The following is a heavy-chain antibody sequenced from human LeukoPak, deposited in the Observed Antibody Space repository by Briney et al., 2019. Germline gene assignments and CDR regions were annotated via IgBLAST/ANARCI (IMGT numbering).Heavy chain of an antibody. CDR3: ARIYYYDSSGYWEVFDY. Sequence: SETLSLTCTVSGGSISSGSYYWSWIRQPAGKGLEWIGRIYTSGSTNYNPSLKSRVTISVDTSKNQFSLKLSSVTAADTAVYYCARIYYYDSSGYWEVFDYWGQGTLVTVSS. CDR2: IYTSGST. J-gene: IGHJ4*02. V-gene: IGHV4-61*02. D-gene: IGHD3-22*01. CDR1: GGSISSGSYY.